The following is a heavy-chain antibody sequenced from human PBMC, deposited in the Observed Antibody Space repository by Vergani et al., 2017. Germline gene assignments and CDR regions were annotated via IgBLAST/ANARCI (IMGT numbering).Heavy chain of an antibody. D-gene: IGHD2-2*01. V-gene: IGHV3-49*04. CDR3: TGVQVPPAWRAVYSMNV. J-gene: IGHJ6*03. Sequence: EVQLVESGGGLVQPGRSLRLSCTASGFTFGDYAMSWVRQAPGKGLEWVGFIRSKAYGGTTEYAASGKGRFTISRDDSKSIAYLQMNTLKTEDTAVYYGTGVQVPPAWRAVYSMNVGAKGPRSPSP. CDR1: GFTFGDYA. CDR2: IRSKAYGGTT.